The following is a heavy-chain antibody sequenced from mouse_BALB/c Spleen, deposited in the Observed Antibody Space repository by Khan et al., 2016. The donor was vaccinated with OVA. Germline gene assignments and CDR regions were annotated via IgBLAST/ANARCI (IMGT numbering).Heavy chain of an antibody. CDR1: GYTFTSYW. CDR3: VNHGISSGCFTY. J-gene: IGHJ3*01. CDR2: INPATDYT. V-gene: IGHV1-7*01. D-gene: IGHD1-1*01. Sequence: QVQLQQSGAELAKPGASVKMSCKASGYTFTSYWMHWVQQRPGQGLEWIGYINPATDYTEYNQKFKNKATLTADKSSSTAYMQLSSLTSEDSAVYYCVNHGISSGCFTYWGQGTQVTGSA.